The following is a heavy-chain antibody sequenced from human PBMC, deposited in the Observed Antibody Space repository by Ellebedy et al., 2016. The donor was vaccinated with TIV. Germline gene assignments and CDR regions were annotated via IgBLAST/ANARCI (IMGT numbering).Heavy chain of an antibody. CDR2: VSYSGST. V-gene: IGHV4-31*03. J-gene: IGHJ4*02. CDR3: STRPYRSGQPFYGVFDY. Sequence: MPSETLSLTCTVSTGSVSSDGSFWSWIRQHPEKGLEWIGYVSYSGSTYYNPSLKSRVSMSLDMSKNQFSLNLNSVTAADTAVYYCSTRPYRSGQPFYGVFDYWGQGILVTVSS. D-gene: IGHD3-22*01. CDR1: TGSVSSDGSF.